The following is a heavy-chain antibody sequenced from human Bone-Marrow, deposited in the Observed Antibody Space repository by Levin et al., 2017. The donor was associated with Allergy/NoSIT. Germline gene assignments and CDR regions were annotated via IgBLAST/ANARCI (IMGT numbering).Heavy chain of an antibody. Sequence: SETLSLTCTVSGVSITSSSYFWGWLRQPPGKGLEWIGSIYYSGSTYYNPSLKSRVTISVDTSKNPFSLKLSSVTAADTAIYYCAREYSSSSGKAFDIWGQGTMVTVSS. CDR1: GVSITSSSYF. J-gene: IGHJ3*02. CDR3: AREYSSSSGKAFDI. V-gene: IGHV4-39*02. D-gene: IGHD6-13*01. CDR2: IYYSGST.